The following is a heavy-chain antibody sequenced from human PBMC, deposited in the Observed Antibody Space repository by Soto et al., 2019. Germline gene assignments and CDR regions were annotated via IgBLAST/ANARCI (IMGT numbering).Heavy chain of an antibody. J-gene: IGHJ6*02. D-gene: IGHD4-17*01. V-gene: IGHV6-1*01. CDR2: TYYRSKWYN. CDR1: GGSVSSNSAA. CDR3: ERWLDYGYGMDV. Sequence: SRTCASCGGSVSSNSAASYWKKQSPSRGLEWLGRTYYRSKWYNDYAVSVKSRITINPDTSKNQFSLQLNSVTPEDTAVYYCERWLDYGYGMDVWGQGTTVTVSS.